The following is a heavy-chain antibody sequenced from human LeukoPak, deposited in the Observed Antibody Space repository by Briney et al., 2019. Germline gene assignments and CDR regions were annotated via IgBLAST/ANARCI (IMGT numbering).Heavy chain of an antibody. CDR3: AKEGQPLLYPGWFDP. D-gene: IGHD2-2*02. J-gene: IGHJ5*02. CDR1: GFTFRSYG. Sequence: QSGRSLRLSCAASGFTFRSYGMHWVRQAPGKGLEWVAVISYDGSNKYYADSVKGRFTISRDNSKNTLYLQMNSLRAEDTAVYYCAKEGQPLLYPGWFDPWGQGTLVTVSS. CDR2: ISYDGSNK. V-gene: IGHV3-30*18.